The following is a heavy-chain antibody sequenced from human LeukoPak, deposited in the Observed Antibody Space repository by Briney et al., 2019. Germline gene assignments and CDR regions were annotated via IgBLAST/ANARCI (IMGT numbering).Heavy chain of an antibody. CDR2: INHSGST. CDR3: ARRIVRGAYKIWFDP. V-gene: IGHV4-34*01. CDR1: GGSFSGYY. D-gene: IGHD3-10*02. Sequence: SETLSLTCAVYGGSFSGYYWSWIRQPPGKGLEWIGEINHSGSTNYNPSLKSRVTISVDTSKNQFSLKLSSVTAADTAVYYCARRIVRGAYKIWFDPWGQGTLVTVSS. J-gene: IGHJ5*02.